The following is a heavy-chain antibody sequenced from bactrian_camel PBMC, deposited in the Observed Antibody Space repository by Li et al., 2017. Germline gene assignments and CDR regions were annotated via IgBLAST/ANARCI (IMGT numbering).Heavy chain of an antibody. CDR1: GFAFSTFF. D-gene: IGHD1*01. CDR3: ASRGYSGLSLDTDLYEY. CDR2: ADGDGSNT. J-gene: IGHJ4*01. Sequence: VQLVESGGGLVQPGGSLRVSCAGSGFAFSTFFISWVRQAPGKGLEWVSAADGDGSNTYYANSVKGRFTISQDKGKKMVYLQMNSLKPEDTGMYYCASRGYSGLSLDTDLYEYWGQGTQVTVS. V-gene: IGHV3S6*01.